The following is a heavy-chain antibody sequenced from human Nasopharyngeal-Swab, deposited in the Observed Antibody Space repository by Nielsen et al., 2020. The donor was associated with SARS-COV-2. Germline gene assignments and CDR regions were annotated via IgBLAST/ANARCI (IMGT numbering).Heavy chain of an antibody. J-gene: IGHJ6*02. Sequence: GSLRLSCTVSGGSISSSSYYWGWIRQPPGKGLEWIGSIYYSGSTNCNPSLKSRVTISVDTSKNQFSLKLSSVTAADTAVYYCARDQGWAVAGYYYYYGMDVWGQGTTVTVSS. CDR3: ARDQGWAVAGYYYYYGMDV. V-gene: IGHV4-39*07. CDR2: IYYSGST. CDR1: GGSISSSSYY. D-gene: IGHD6-19*01.